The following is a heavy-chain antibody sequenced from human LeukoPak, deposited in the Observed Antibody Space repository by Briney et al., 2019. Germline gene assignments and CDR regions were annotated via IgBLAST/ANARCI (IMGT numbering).Heavy chain of an antibody. D-gene: IGHD1-26*01. Sequence: GGSLRLSCAASGFTFRSYSMNWVRQAPGKGLEWVSSISSSSSHIHYADSVRGRFTISRDNAKNSLYLQMNSLRAEDTAVYYCARWSPGGAHDAFDIWGQGTMVTVSS. CDR1: GFTFRSYS. J-gene: IGHJ3*02. V-gene: IGHV3-21*01. CDR3: ARWSPGGAHDAFDI. CDR2: ISSSSSHI.